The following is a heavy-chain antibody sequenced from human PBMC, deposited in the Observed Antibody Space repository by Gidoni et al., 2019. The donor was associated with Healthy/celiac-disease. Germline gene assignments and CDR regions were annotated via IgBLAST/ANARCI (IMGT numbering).Heavy chain of an antibody. J-gene: IGHJ5*02. Sequence: QVQLQQWGAGLLKPSETLSLTCAVYGGSFSGYYWSWIRQPPGKGLEWIGEINHSGSTNYNPSLKSRVTISVDTSKNQFSLKLSSVTAADTAVYYCARSGRWFRDHWFDPWGQGTLVTVSS. V-gene: IGHV4-34*01. D-gene: IGHD3-10*01. CDR3: ARSGRWFRDHWFDP. CDR1: GGSFSGYY. CDR2: INHSGST.